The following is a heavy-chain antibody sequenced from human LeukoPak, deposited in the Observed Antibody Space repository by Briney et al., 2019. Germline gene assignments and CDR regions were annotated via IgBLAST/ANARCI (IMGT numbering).Heavy chain of an antibody. CDR3: ARGGYCGGDCHPFDY. Sequence: SETLSLTCAVYGGSFSGYYWSWIRQPPGKGLEWIGEINHSGSTNYNPSLKSRVTISVDTSKNHFSLKLSSVTAADTAVYYCARGGYCGGDCHPFDYWGQGTLVTVSS. CDR1: GGSFSGYY. V-gene: IGHV4-34*01. CDR2: INHSGST. D-gene: IGHD2-21*02. J-gene: IGHJ4*02.